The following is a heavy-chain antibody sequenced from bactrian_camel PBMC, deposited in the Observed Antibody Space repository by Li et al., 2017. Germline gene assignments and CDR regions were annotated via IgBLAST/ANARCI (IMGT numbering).Heavy chain of an antibody. D-gene: IGHD2*01. V-gene: IGHV3S10*01. Sequence: VQLVESGGGSVQAGGSLRLSCAVSGYTYCYYDMNWYRQAPGKEREFVSGIDKDSMITYADSVKGRITISRDKSKSDLYLQMNDLKPEDTAMYYCAVSRRRGWWLIQHPEDVSYWGQGTQVTVS. CDR1: GYTYCYYD. J-gene: IGHJ4*01. CDR2: IDKDSMI. CDR3: AVSRRRGWWLIQHPEDVSY.